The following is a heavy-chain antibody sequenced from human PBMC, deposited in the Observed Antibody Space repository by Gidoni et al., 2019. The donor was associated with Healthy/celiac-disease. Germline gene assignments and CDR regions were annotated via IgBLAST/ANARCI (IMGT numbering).Heavy chain of an antibody. D-gene: IGHD3-10*01. Sequence: QVQLVQSGAEVKKPGASVKVSCKASGYTFTSYAMHWVRQAPGQRLEWMGWINAGNGNTKYSQKFHGRVTITRDTSASTAYMELSSLRSEDTAVYYCARVIMVRGVIGYYFDYWGQGTLVTVSS. CDR1: GYTFTSYA. V-gene: IGHV1-3*01. CDR3: ARVIMVRGVIGYYFDY. CDR2: INAGNGNT. J-gene: IGHJ4*02.